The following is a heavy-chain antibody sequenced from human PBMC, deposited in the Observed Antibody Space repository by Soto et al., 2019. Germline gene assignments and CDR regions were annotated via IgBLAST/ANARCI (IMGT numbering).Heavy chain of an antibody. CDR3: ARVLQQLDYYYYGMDV. CDR2: IPYDGSNK. D-gene: IGHD6-13*01. V-gene: IGHV3-30*03. Sequence: PGGSLRLSCAASGFTFSSYGMHWVRQAPGKGLEWVAVIPYDGSNKYYADSVKGRFTISRDNSKNTLYLQMNSLRAEDTAVYYCARVLQQLDYYYYGMDVWGQGTTVTVSS. CDR1: GFTFSSYG. J-gene: IGHJ6*02.